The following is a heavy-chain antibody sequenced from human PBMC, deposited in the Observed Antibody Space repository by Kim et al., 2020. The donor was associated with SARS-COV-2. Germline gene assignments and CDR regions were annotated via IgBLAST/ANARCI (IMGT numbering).Heavy chain of an antibody. CDR2: IYYSGST. CDR3: ARDMITVGGVIVYNWF. D-gene: IGHD3-16*02. CDR1: GGSISSSSYY. V-gene: IGHV4-39*07. Sequence: SETLSLTCTVSGGSISSSSYYWGWIRQPPGKGLEWIGSIYYSGSTYYNPSLKSRVTISVDTSKNQFSLKLSSVTAADTAVYYCARDMITVGGVIVYNWF. J-gene: IGHJ5*01.